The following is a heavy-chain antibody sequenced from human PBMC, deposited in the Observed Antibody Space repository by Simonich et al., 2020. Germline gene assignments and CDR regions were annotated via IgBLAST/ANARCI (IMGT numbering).Heavy chain of an antibody. CDR1: GFTFSSYA. Sequence: GGGLVQPGGSLRLSCAASGFTFSSYAMSWVRQAPGRGLEWVSAISGRGSSTYYADSVEGRFTISRDNSKNTLYLQMNSLRAEDTAVYYCAKDLGERITMIVVVIDAFDIWGQGTMVTVSS. J-gene: IGHJ3*02. CDR2: ISGRGSST. CDR3: AKDLGERITMIVVVIDAFDI. V-gene: IGHV3-23*01. D-gene: IGHD3-22*01.